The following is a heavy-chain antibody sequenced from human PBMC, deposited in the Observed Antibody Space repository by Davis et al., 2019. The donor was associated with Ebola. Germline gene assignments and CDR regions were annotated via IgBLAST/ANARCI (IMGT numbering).Heavy chain of an antibody. CDR3: ARSLGYCSGGSCYLAFDY. Sequence: MPSETLSLTFAVSGGSISSSNWWSWVRQPPGKGLEWIGEIYHSGSTNYNPSLKSRVTISVDKSKNQFSLKLSSVTAADTAVYYCARSLGYCSGGSCYLAFDYWGQGTLVTVSS. CDR2: IYHSGST. D-gene: IGHD2-15*01. V-gene: IGHV4-4*02. J-gene: IGHJ4*02. CDR1: GGSISSSNW.